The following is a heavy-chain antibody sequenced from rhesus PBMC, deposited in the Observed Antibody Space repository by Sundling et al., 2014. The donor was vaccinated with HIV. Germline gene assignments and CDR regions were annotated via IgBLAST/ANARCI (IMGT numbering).Heavy chain of an antibody. V-gene: IGHV4-65*02. CDR2: IYGDSATT. CDR3: TRTDY. J-gene: IGHJ4*01. CDR1: GGSISSTNW. Sequence: QVHLQESGPGLVKPSETLSLTCAVSGGSISSTNWWSWVRQPPGKGLEWIASIYGDSATTYNNPSLENRVTISKDTSKNQFSLKLKSVTAADTAVYFCTRTDYWGQGVLVTVSS.